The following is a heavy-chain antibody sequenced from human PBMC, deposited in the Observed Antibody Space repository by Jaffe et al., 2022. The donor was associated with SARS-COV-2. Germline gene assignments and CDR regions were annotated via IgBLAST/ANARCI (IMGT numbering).Heavy chain of an antibody. V-gene: IGHV4-61*02. J-gene: IGHJ6*02. D-gene: IGHD1-20*01. Sequence: QVQLQESGPGLVKPSQTLSLTCTVSGGSISSGTYYWSWIRQPAGKGLEWIGRIDTSGSTNYNPSLKSRLTISVDTSKNQFSLKLNSVTAADTAVYHCARDRYSYGMDVWGQGTTVTVSS. CDR1: GGSISSGTYY. CDR3: ARDRYSYGMDV. CDR2: IDTSGST.